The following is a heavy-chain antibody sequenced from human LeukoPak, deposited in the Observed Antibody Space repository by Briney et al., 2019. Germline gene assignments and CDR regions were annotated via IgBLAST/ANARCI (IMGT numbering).Heavy chain of an antibody. V-gene: IGHV3-30*02. D-gene: IGHD5-12*01. CDR2: IRDDGGNK. Sequence: GGSLRLSCAASGFTFSSYGMHWVRHAPDKGLGWVAFIRDDGGNKYYADSVKGRFTISRDNSKNTLYLQINSLRAEDTAVYYCAKADTITIYYYYYYMDVWGKGTTVTVSS. CDR1: GFTFSSYG. CDR3: AKADTITIYYYYYYMDV. J-gene: IGHJ6*03.